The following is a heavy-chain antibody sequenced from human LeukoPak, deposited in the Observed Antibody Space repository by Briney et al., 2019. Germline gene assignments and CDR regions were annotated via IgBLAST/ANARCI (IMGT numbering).Heavy chain of an antibody. CDR1: GFSLRTSGVG. J-gene: IGHJ4*02. V-gene: IGHV2-5*01. CDR3: AHRPQSNYYDSSGYPTHTTRLFDY. D-gene: IGHD3-22*01. Sequence: SGPTLVKHTQTLTLTCTFSGFSLRTSGVGVGWIRPPPGKALEWLALIYWNDDKPYSPSLKSRLTITKDTSKNQVVLTMTNMDPVDTATYYCAHRPQSNYYDSSGYPTHTTRLFDYWGQGTLVTVSS. CDR2: IYWNDDK.